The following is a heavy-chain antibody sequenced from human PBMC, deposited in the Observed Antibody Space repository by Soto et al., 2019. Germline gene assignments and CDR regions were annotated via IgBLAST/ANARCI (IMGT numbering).Heavy chain of an antibody. V-gene: IGHV3-21*02. Sequence: EVQLVESGGGLVKPGGSLRLSCAASGFTFSRYGMNWVRQAPGKGLELVSSISGLSSYIYYADSVKGRFTVSRDNAKNSLYVQMNTLTAEYTAVYYCARDPQQRLADSYYYGMDVWGQGTTVIVSS. CDR3: ARDPQQRLADSYYYGMDV. CDR2: ISGLSSYI. D-gene: IGHD6-25*01. J-gene: IGHJ6*02. CDR1: GFTFSRYG.